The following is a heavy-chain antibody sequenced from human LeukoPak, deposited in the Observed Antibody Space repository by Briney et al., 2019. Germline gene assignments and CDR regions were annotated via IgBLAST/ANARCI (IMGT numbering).Heavy chain of an antibody. V-gene: IGHV4-4*07. CDR2: IYSSGST. CDR1: GGSISSSY. Sequence: SETLSLTCSVSGGSISSSYWSWIGQSAGKGLEWIGRIYSSGSTNYNPSLESRVTMSVDTSKKQFSLNLRSMTAADTALYYCARGAYYGSGNVFDLWGQGTMVTVSS. CDR3: ARGAYYGSGNVFDL. D-gene: IGHD3-10*01. J-gene: IGHJ3*01.